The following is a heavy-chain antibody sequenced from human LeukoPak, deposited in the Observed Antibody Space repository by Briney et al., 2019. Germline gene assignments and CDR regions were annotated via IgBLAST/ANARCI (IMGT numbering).Heavy chain of an antibody. CDR1: GGSISSSSYY. D-gene: IGHD7-27*01. CDR3: ARVAGDPIYYYYYMDV. V-gene: IGHV4-39*07. Sequence: SETLSLTCTVSGGSISSSSYYWGWIRQSPGKGLEWIGEINDSGSTNYDPSLKSRVTISVDTSKNQISLKLTSVTAADTAVYYCARVAGDPIYYYYYMDVWGKGTTVTVSS. CDR2: INDSGST. J-gene: IGHJ6*03.